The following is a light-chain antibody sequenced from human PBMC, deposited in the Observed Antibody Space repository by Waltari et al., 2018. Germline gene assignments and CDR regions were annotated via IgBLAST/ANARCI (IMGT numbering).Light chain of an antibody. V-gene: IGKV3-20*01. CDR3: QQYGSSPLVT. J-gene: IGKJ3*01. Sequence: EIVLTQSPGTLSLSPGDRPTLSCRASESISSSYLAWYQQKPGLAPRLLVYGASSRAAGIPDRFSGSGSGTDFTLTISRVGPEDFAVYYCQQYGSSPLVTFGPGTKVDIK. CDR1: ESISSSY. CDR2: GAS.